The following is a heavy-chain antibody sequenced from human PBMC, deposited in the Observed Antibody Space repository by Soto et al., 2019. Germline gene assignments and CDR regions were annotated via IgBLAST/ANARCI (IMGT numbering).Heavy chain of an antibody. CDR1: GFSFNSYN. D-gene: IGHD7-27*01. V-gene: IGHV3-33*01. CDR2: IWRDGNSQ. J-gene: IGHJ6*02. CDR3: ATDSWGPEV. Sequence: QVQLVESGGGVVQPGRSLRLSCAASGFSFNSYNMHWVRQAPGKGLEWVTFIWRDGNSQSHADSVKGRFTVSRDNSKNTLYLQMDSLRGEDTAVYYCATDSWGPEVWGQGTSVTVSS.